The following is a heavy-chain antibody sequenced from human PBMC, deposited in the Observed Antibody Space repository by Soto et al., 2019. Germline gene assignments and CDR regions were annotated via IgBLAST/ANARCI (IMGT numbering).Heavy chain of an antibody. V-gene: IGHV1-69*05. CDR1: GGTFSSYA. D-gene: IGHD2-2*01. CDR3: AGPIVVVPAATGYYYYGMDV. CDR2: IIPIFGTA. Sequence: SVNVSCTASGGTFSSYAISWVRQAPGQGLEWMGGIIPIFGTANYAQKFQGRVTITTDKSTSTAYTELSSLRSEDTAVYYCAGPIVVVPAATGYYYYGMDVWGQGTTVTVSS. J-gene: IGHJ6*02.